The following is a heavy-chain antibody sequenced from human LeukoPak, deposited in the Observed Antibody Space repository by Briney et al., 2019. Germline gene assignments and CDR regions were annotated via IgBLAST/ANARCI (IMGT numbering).Heavy chain of an antibody. Sequence: TETLSLTCSVSGGSITVYYWNWIRQSPGKGLEWIGSISYSGSTNYNPSLKSRVTISIDTSKNRFSLKVSSVIAADTAMYYCARGGSRSYTSSTLDYWGQGTLVTVSS. D-gene: IGHD6-6*01. V-gene: IGHV4-59*12. CDR1: GGSITVYY. J-gene: IGHJ4*02. CDR2: ISYSGST. CDR3: ARGGSRSYTSSTLDY.